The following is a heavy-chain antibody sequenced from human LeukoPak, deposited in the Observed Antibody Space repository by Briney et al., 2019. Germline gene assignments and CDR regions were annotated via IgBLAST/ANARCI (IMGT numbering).Heavy chain of an antibody. D-gene: IGHD1-1*01. Sequence: SETLSLTCTVFGGSVSSYYWNWIRQPPGKGLEWIGFLYQSGGTQYNTYLQSRVTISLVTSKNQLSLNLNSVTAADTAVYYCARGFSSGWNGRVSFDPWGQGTLVTVSS. V-gene: IGHV4-59*02. CDR3: ARGFSSGWNGRVSFDP. CDR1: GGSVSSYY. J-gene: IGHJ5*02. CDR2: LYQSGGT.